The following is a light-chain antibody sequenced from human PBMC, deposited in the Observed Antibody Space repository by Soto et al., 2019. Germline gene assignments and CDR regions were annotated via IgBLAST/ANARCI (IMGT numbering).Light chain of an antibody. V-gene: IGKV3-20*01. Sequence: EIVLTQARAPPSCSPGQRATLFCXXSQSVSGSSLAWYQHKPGQAPRLLIYGASSRATGIPDRFSGSGSGTDFTLTISSLQPDDFATYYCLQYNGNSGTFGQGTKVDI. CDR2: GAS. J-gene: IGKJ1*01. CDR3: LQYNGNSGT. CDR1: QSVSGSS.